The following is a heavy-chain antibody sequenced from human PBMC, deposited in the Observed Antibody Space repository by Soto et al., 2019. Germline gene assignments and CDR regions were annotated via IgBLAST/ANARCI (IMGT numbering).Heavy chain of an antibody. CDR3: ARSIAVAGQRWFDP. CDR1: GFTFSSYS. Sequence: GGSLRLSCAASGFTFSSYSMNWVRQAPGKGLEWVSSISSSSSYIYYADSVKGRFTISRDNAKNSLYLQMNSLGAEDTAVYYCARSIAVAGQRWFDPWGQGTLVTVSS. D-gene: IGHD6-19*01. CDR2: ISSSSSYI. V-gene: IGHV3-21*01. J-gene: IGHJ5*02.